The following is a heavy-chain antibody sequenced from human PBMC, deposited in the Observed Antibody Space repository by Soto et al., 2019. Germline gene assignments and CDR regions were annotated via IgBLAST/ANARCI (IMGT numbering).Heavy chain of an antibody. CDR2: ISGDGHDT. CDR3: GRGGYASGWSYDF. CDR1: GFTFSTYA. V-gene: IGHV3-23*01. J-gene: IGHJ4*02. Sequence: EMQLLESGGGLVQPGGSLRLSCLASGFTFSTYAMSWVRQAPGKGLEWVATISGDGHDTFHADSVKGRFTISRDNSKNTLDLQLNRLRGEDTAIYHCGRGGYASGWSYDFWGQGTLVTVSS. D-gene: IGHD6-19*01.